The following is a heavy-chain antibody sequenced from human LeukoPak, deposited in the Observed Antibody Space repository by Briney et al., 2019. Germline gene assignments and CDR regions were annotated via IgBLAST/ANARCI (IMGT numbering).Heavy chain of an antibody. V-gene: IGHV4-38-2*01. CDR3: ARRDGIAELDY. D-gene: IGHD5-24*01. CDR1: GYSISSGYY. CDR2: IYHSGST. J-gene: IGHJ4*02. Sequence: SETLSLTCAVSGYSISSGYYRGWIRQPPGKGLEWFGSIYHSGSTYYNPSLKSRVTISVDTSKNQFSLKLSSVTAADTAVYYCARRDGIAELDYWGQGTLVTVSS.